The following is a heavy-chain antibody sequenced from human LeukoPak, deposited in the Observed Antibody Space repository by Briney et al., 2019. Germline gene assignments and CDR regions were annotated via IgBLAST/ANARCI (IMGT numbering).Heavy chain of an antibody. D-gene: IGHD4-17*01. CDR1: GFTFNGYA. V-gene: IGHV3-23*01. CDR2: ISGSGGST. CDR3: AKGTMVTTYNWDH. J-gene: IGHJ4*02. Sequence: GGSLRLSCAASGFTFNGYAISWVRQAPGKGLEWVSSISGSGGSTYYADSVKGRFTISRDNSKNTLYLQMSSLRAADTAVYYCAKGTMVTTYNWDHWGQGTLVTVSS.